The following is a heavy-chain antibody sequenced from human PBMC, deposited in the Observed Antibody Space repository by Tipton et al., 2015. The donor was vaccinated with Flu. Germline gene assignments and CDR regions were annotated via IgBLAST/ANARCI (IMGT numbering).Heavy chain of an antibody. J-gene: IGHJ6*02. CDR2: INPNSGGT. V-gene: IGHV1-2*02. CDR3: ARLPSYCSSTSCYGYYYYGMDV. Sequence: QLVQSGAEVKKPGASVKVSCKASGYTFTGYYMHWVRQAPGQGLEWMGWINPNSGGTNYAQKFQGRVTMTRDTSISTAYMELSRLRSDDTAVYYWARLPSYCSSTSCYGYYYYGMDVGGQGTTVTVSS. D-gene: IGHD2-2*01. CDR1: GYTFTGYY.